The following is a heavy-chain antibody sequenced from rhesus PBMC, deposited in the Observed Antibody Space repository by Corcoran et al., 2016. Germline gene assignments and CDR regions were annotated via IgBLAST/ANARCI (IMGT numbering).Heavy chain of an antibody. CDR1: GYNLTDYH. D-gene: IGHD1-7*02. V-gene: IGHV1-111*02. CDR3: ATGGITGTTFDY. CDR2: VDPEDGEA. Sequence: EVQLVQVGAEVKKPGAAGKISCQASGYNLTDYHSPWVRQAAGKGLEWMGRVDPEDGEAIHAPKFQDRVTITADTSTDTAYMELSSLRSEDTAVYYCATGGITGTTFDYWGQGVLVTVSS. J-gene: IGHJ4*01.